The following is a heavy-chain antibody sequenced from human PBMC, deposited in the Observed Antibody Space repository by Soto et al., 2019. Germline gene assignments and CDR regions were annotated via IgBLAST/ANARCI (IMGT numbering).Heavy chain of an antibody. CDR2: ISAYNGNT. CDR3: SRVVDLLWFGELRNYYYGMDV. J-gene: IGHJ6*02. Sequence: QVQLVQSGAEVKKPGASVKVSCKASGYTFTSYGISWVRQAPGQGLEWMGWISAYNGNTNYAHKLQGRVTMNSYTSTSTAYMDLRSMGSDDTGVYYCSRVVDLLWFGELRNYYYGMDVWGQGTTVNVSS. D-gene: IGHD3-10*01. CDR1: GYTFTSYG. V-gene: IGHV1-18*01.